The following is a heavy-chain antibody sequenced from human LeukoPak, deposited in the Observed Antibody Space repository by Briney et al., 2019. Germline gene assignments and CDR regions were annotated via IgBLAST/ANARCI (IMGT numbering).Heavy chain of an antibody. CDR1: GYTFTSYA. J-gene: IGHJ5*02. D-gene: IGHD6-6*01. CDR3: ARDKSIAAQRSQFDP. CDR2: INAGNGNT. V-gene: IGHV1-3*01. Sequence: GASVKVSCKASGYTFTSYAMHWVRQAPGQRLEWMGWINAGNGNTKYSQKFQGRVTITRDTFASTAYMELSSLRSEDTAVYYCARDKSIAAQRSQFDPWGQGTLVTVSS.